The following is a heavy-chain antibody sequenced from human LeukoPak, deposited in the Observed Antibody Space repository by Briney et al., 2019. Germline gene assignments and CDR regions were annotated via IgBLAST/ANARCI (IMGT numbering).Heavy chain of an antibody. D-gene: IGHD6-13*01. CDR3: ARRFSSSWFDY. CDR2: IYHSGST. J-gene: IGHJ4*02. CDR1: GGSISSSNW. V-gene: IGHV4-4*02. Sequence: SGTLSLTCAISGGSISSSNWWSLVRQPPGKGLEWIGEIYHSGSTNYNPSLKSRVTISVDKSNNLFSLNLSSVSAADTAVYYCARRFSSSWFDYWGQGTLVTVSS.